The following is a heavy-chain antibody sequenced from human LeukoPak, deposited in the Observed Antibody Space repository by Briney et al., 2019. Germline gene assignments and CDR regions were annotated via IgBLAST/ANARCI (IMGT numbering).Heavy chain of an antibody. Sequence: PGGSLRLSCAASGFTFDDYAMHWVRQAPGKGLEWVSLISGDGGSTYYADSVKGRFTISRDNSKNTLYLQMNSLRAEDTAVYYCAKDRDGNSGFDYWGQGTLVTVSS. CDR3: AKDRDGNSGFDY. CDR2: ISGDGGST. D-gene: IGHD4-23*01. CDR1: GFTFDDYA. V-gene: IGHV3-43*02. J-gene: IGHJ4*02.